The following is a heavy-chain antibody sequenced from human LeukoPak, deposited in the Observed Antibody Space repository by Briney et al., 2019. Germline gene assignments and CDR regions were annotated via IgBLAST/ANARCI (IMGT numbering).Heavy chain of an antibody. D-gene: IGHD6-13*01. CDR1: GGSISSNSYY. CDR2: IFYSGNT. J-gene: IGHJ5*02. V-gene: IGHV4-39*07. Sequence: PSETLSLTCTVSGGSISSNSYYWGWIRQPPGKGLEWIGSIFYSGNTYHNPSLKSRVSISVDTSKNQFSLKLSSVTAADTAVYYCARVSSWSPLGVRFDPWGQGTLVTVSS. CDR3: ARVSSWSPLGVRFDP.